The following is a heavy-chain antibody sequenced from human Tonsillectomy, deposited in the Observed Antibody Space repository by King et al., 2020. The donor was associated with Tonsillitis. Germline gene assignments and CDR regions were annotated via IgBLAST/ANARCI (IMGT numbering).Heavy chain of an antibody. CDR1: GGSFSGYY. Sequence: VQLQQWGAGLLKPSETLSLTCAVYGGSFSGYYWSWIRQPPGKGLEWIGEINHSGSTNYNPSLKSRVTISVDTSKNQFSLKLSSVTAADTAGYYCARVDYYDSSGYYSYYYGMDVWGQGTTVTVSS. D-gene: IGHD3-22*01. CDR3: ARVDYYDSSGYYSYYYGMDV. J-gene: IGHJ6*02. V-gene: IGHV4-34*01. CDR2: INHSGST.